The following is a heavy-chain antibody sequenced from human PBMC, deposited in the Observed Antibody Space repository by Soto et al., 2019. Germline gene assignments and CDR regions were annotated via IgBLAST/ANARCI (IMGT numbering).Heavy chain of an antibody. CDR1: GGSISSYY. CDR2: IYYSGST. J-gene: IGHJ6*03. Sequence: SETLSLTCTVSGGSISSYYWSWIRQPPGKGLEWIGYIYYSGSTNYNPSLKSRVTISVDTSKNQFSLKLSSVTAADTAVYYCARQGIYYYYYMDVWGKGTTVTVSS. V-gene: IGHV4-59*08. CDR3: ARQGIYYYYYMDV.